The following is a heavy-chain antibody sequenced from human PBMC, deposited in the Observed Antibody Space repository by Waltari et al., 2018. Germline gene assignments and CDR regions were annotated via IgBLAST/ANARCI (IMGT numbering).Heavy chain of an antibody. CDR3: AKDAFGNTYLDH. CDR2: IFFGGGDT. CDR1: GFSLGSFG. V-gene: IGHV3-30*19. J-gene: IGHJ4*02. Sequence: QVQLVESGGGVVRPGRSLRLSCAASGFSLGSFGMHWVRQAPGKGLEWVALIFFGGGDTFYADSVRGRFTISRDNSKNTLYLDINSLRLDDTAIYYCAKDAFGNTYLDHWGQGTLVTVSS. D-gene: IGHD3-10*01.